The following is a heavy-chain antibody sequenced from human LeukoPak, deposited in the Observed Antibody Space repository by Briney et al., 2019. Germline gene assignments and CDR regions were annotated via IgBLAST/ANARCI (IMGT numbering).Heavy chain of an antibody. CDR3: ARTDYDILTGFYYFDY. CDR2: ISWNSGSI. Sequence: PGRSLRLSCAASGFTFDDYAMHWVRHAPGKGLEWVSGISWNSGSIGYADSVKGRFTISRDNAKNSLYLQMNSLRAEDTALYYCARTDYDILTGFYYFDYWGQGTLVTVSS. V-gene: IGHV3-9*01. D-gene: IGHD3-9*01. J-gene: IGHJ4*02. CDR1: GFTFDDYA.